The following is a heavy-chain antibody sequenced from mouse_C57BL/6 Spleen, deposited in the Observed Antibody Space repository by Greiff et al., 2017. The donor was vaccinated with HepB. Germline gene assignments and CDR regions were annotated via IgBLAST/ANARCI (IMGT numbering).Heavy chain of an antibody. D-gene: IGHD1-1*01. Sequence: QVQLQQPGAELVKPGASVKLSCKASGYTFTSYWMHWVKQRPGQGLEWIGMIHPNSGSTNYNEKFKSKATLTVDKSSSTAYMQLSSLTSEDSAVYYCARMVLLADPYFDVWGTGTTVTVSS. CDR2: IHPNSGST. J-gene: IGHJ1*03. CDR3: ARMVLLADPYFDV. V-gene: IGHV1-64*01. CDR1: GYTFTSYW.